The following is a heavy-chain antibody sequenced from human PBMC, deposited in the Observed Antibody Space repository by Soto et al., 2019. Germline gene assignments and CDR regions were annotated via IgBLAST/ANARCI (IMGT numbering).Heavy chain of an antibody. J-gene: IGHJ3*02. CDR2: INPSGGST. Sequence: ASVKVSCKAPGYTFTSYYMHWVRQAPGQGLEWMGIINPSGGSTSYAQKFQGRVTMTRDTSTSTVYMELSSLRSEDTAVYYCARDSPGDYYDSSGSDAFDIWGQGTMVTVSS. CDR3: ARDSPGDYYDSSGSDAFDI. V-gene: IGHV1-46*01. CDR1: GYTFTSYY. D-gene: IGHD3-22*01.